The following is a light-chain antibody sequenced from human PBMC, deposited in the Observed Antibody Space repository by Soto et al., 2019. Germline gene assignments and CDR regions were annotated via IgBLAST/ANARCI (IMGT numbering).Light chain of an antibody. CDR1: QTISSW. CDR3: LQYSSHSWT. V-gene: IGKV1-5*01. J-gene: IGKJ1*01. Sequence: DIQMTQSPSTLSGSVGARAPITCRASQTISSWLAWYQQKPGKAPELLIFDASSLKSGVPSRFSGSGSGTEFTLTISRLQPDDVATYYCLQYSSHSWTFGQGTKVDIK. CDR2: DAS.